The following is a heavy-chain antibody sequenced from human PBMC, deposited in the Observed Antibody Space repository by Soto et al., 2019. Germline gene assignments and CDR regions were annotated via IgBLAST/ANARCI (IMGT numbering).Heavy chain of an antibody. CDR1: GDTFNSYT. CDR2: IIPLFGTT. V-gene: IGHV1-69*06. J-gene: IGHJ4*02. Sequence: QVRLVQSGTEVKKPGSSVKVSCRASGDTFNSYTVSWVRQAPGHGLEWMGGIIPLFGTTRYTQKFQGRVTFTADKFTNTAFMELNSLTSEDTAIYYCARGGDGYNQAYKYYFDLWGQGTLVTASS. CDR3: ARGGDGYNQAYKYYFDL. D-gene: IGHD5-12*01.